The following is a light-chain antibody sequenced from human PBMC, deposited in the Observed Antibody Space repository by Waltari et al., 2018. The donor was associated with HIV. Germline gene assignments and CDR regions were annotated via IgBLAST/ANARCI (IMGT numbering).Light chain of an antibody. V-gene: IGKV3-11*01. CDR1: QSVKTY. Sequence: VLTHSPATLPISPGGRVTLSCRASQSVKTYLGWYQQKPGQAPRLLSYDVSNRATGIPGRFSGSGFGTDFTLTISSLEPEDFAVYYCQQRNEWPLTFGGGTKVELK. CDR3: QQRNEWPLT. J-gene: IGKJ4*01. CDR2: DVS.